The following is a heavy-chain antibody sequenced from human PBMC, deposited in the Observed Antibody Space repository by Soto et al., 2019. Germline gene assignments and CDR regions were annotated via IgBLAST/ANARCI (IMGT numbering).Heavy chain of an antibody. CDR1: GFTVSSNY. CDR3: VRGYCSSTSCDPPDAFDI. D-gene: IGHD2-2*01. V-gene: IGHV3-53*04. J-gene: IGHJ3*02. Sequence: GGSLRLSCAASGFTVSSNYMSWVRQAPGKGLEWVSVIYSGGSTYYADSGKGRFTISRHNSKNTLYLQMNSLRAEDTAVYYCVRGYCSSTSCDPPDAFDIWGQGTMVTVSS. CDR2: IYSGGST.